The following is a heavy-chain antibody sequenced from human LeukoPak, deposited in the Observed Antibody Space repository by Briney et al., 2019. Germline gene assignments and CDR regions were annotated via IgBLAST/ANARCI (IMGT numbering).Heavy chain of an antibody. CDR1: GYTFTGYY. Sequence: GASVKVSCKASGYTFTGYYMHWVRQAPGQGLEWMGWINPNSGGTNYAQKFQGRVTMTRDTSISTAYMELSRLRSDDTAVYYCARDHITMVRDSVNWFDPWGQGTLVTVSS. CDR2: INPNSGGT. V-gene: IGHV1-2*02. J-gene: IGHJ5*02. CDR3: ARDHITMVRDSVNWFDP. D-gene: IGHD3-10*01.